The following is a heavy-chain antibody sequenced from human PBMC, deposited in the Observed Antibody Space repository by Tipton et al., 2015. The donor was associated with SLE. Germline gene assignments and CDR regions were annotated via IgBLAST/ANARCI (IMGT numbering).Heavy chain of an antibody. CDR2: IRFDGDNK. CDR1: GFTFSNYG. CDR3: ASAGRAVAGTIFDY. D-gene: IGHD6-19*01. V-gene: IGHV3-30*02. J-gene: IGHJ4*02. Sequence: GSLRLSCAASGFTFSNYGMHWVRQAPGKGLEWVAYIRFDGDNKYYADSVMGRFTISRDNSKNTLYLQMNSLRAEDTAVYYCASAGRAVAGTIFDYWGQGTLVTVSS.